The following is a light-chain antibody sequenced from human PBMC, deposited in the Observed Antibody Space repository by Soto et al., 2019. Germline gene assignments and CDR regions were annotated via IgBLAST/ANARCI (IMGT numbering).Light chain of an antibody. CDR3: QHRSNWPWT. CDR2: DAS. J-gene: IGKJ1*01. CDR1: QSVSSY. V-gene: IGKV3-11*01. Sequence: EIVLTQSPATLSLSPEERATLSCRASQSVSSYLAWYQQKPGQAPRLLIYDASNRATGIPARFSGSGSGTDITLTISSLEPEDFAVYYCQHRSNWPWTFGQGTKVEIK.